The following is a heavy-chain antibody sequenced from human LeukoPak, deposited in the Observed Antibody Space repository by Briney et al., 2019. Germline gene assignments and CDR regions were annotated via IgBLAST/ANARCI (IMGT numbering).Heavy chain of an antibody. CDR3: ARDGITWGVPFDK. CDR1: GFTYSAYT. Sequence: YPGGSLRLSCVATGFTYSAYTMNWLRQAQGKGLERDSSIRGGGSDVSYAASVKGQFTISGDNAQNSLYLQMSSLKVEDTAVYYCARDGITWGVPFDKWGQGTLVTVSS. V-gene: IGHV3-21*01. J-gene: IGHJ4*02. D-gene: IGHD3-10*01. CDR2: IRGGGSDV.